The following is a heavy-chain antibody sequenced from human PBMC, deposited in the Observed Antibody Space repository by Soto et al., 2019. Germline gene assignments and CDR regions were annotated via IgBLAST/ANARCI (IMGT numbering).Heavy chain of an antibody. CDR3: ARQNWNYYYYYMDV. J-gene: IGHJ6*03. D-gene: IGHD1-1*01. CDR2: MNWNGEKI. Sequence: EELLVESGGGVVRPGGSLRLSCAASGFRFDDYGMSWVRQVPGKGLEWVSGMNWNGEKIGYADSVKGRFTISIDNAKNSLYLQMNNLRAEDTASYHCARQNWNYYYYYMDVWGKGTTVTVSS. V-gene: IGHV3-20*01. CDR1: GFRFDDYG.